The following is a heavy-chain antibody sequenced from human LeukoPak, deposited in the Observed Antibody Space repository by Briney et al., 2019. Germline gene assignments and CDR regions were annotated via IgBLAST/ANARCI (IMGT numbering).Heavy chain of an antibody. CDR2: TYHRSKWYN. J-gene: IGHJ5*02. CDR3: AREARITGIAAAGTGFDP. CDR1: GDSVSSNSAA. D-gene: IGHD6-13*01. V-gene: IGHV6-1*01. Sequence: SQTLSLTCAISGDSVSSNSAAWNCIRQSPSRGLEWLGRTYHRSKWYNDYAVSVKSRITINPDTSKNQFSLQLNSVTPEDTAVYYCAREARITGIAAAGTGFDPWGQGTLVTVSS.